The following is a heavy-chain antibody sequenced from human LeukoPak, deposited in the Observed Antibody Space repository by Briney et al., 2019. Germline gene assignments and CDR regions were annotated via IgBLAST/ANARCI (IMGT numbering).Heavy chain of an antibody. J-gene: IGHJ5*02. CDR1: GGTFSSYA. V-gene: IGHV1-69*05. CDR2: IIPIFGTA. Sequence: SVKVSCKTSGGTFSSYAISWVRQAPGQGLEWMGGIIPIFGTANYAQKFQGRVTITTDESTSTAYMELSSLRSEDTAVYHCSRPRGTENWFDPWGQGTLVTVSS. CDR3: SRPRGTENWFDP. D-gene: IGHD3-16*01.